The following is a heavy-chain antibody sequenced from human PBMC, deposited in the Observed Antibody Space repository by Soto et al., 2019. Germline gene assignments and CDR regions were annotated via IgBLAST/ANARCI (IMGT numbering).Heavy chain of an antibody. CDR1: GYTFTSYD. D-gene: IGHD3-10*01. CDR3: AISLVWSNPSWFDP. Sequence: QVQLVQSGAEVKKPGASVKVSCKASGYTFTSYDIHWVRQATGQGLEWMGWMNPNSGNTGYAQKFQGRVTMTRNTSISTAYMELSSLRSEDTAVYFCAISLVWSNPSWFDPWGQGTLVTVSS. V-gene: IGHV1-8*01. CDR2: MNPNSGNT. J-gene: IGHJ5*02.